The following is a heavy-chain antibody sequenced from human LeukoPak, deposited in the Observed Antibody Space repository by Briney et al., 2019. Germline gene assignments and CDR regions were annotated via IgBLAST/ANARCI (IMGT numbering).Heavy chain of an antibody. Sequence: PGGSLRLSCAASGFTFSSYGMHWVRQAPGQGLEWVAYIQYDGSNEQYADSVKGRFSISRDNAKNSLYLQMNSLRAEDTAVYYCAREGRGWYMYFDYWGQGTLVTVSS. D-gene: IGHD6-19*01. V-gene: IGHV3-30*02. CDR3: AREGRGWYMYFDY. J-gene: IGHJ4*02. CDR1: GFTFSSYG. CDR2: IQYDGSNE.